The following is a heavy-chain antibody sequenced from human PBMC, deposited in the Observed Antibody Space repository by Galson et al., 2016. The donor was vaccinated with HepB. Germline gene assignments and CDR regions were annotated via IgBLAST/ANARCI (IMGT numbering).Heavy chain of an antibody. Sequence: SLRLPCAASGFTFSIYVMSWVRQAPGKGLEWVSAVSGSGNITYYADSVKARFTISRDNSKNTLYLQMNSLRAEDTAVYSCAKVVYGSETYYNGGGLYFDFWGQGTRVTVSS. CDR1: GFTFSIYV. V-gene: IGHV3-23*01. J-gene: IGHJ4*02. D-gene: IGHD3-10*01. CDR2: VSGSGNIT. CDR3: AKVVYGSETYYNGGGLYFDF.